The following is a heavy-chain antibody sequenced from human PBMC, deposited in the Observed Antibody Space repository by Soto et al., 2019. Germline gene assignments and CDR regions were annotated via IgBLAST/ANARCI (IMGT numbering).Heavy chain of an antibody. Sequence: GGSLRLSCAASGFTFSSDAMSWVRQAPGKGLEWVSVISGSGGSTYYADSVKGRFTISRDNSKNTLYLQMNSLRAEDTAVYYCAKGSTRYSSGWWLFDYWGQGTLVTVSS. J-gene: IGHJ4*02. CDR3: AKGSTRYSSGWWLFDY. V-gene: IGHV3-23*01. D-gene: IGHD6-19*01. CDR2: ISGSGGST. CDR1: GFTFSSDA.